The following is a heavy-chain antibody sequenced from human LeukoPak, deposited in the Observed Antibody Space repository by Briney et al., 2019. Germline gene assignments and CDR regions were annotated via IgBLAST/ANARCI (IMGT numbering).Heavy chain of an antibody. CDR1: GGSISSGSYY. CDR2: ICTSGST. D-gene: IGHD5-12*01. Sequence: SETLSLTCTVFGGSISSGSYYWRWIRQPAGKGVEWIGRICTSGSTSYNPSLKSRVTISVDTSKNQFSLKLSSVTAADTAVYYCAGGYGSRAFEICGQGTMVTVSS. CDR3: AGGYGSRAFEI. V-gene: IGHV4-61*02. J-gene: IGHJ3*02.